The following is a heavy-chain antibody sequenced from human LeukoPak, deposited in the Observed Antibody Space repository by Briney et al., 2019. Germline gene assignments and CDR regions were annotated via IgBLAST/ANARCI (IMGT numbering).Heavy chain of an antibody. V-gene: IGHV3-30*18. CDR3: AKVDGSGSLPY. J-gene: IGHJ4*02. CDR1: GFTFSSYG. D-gene: IGHD3-10*01. Sequence: PGGSLRLSCAASGFTFSSYGMHWVRQAPGKGLEWVAVISYDGSNKYYADSVKGRFTISRDNSKNTLYLQMNSLRAEDTAVYYCAKVDGSGSLPYWGQGTLVTVSS. CDR2: ISYDGSNK.